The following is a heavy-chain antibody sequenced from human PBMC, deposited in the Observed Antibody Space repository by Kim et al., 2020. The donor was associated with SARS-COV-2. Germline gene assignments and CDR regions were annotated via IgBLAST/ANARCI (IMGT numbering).Heavy chain of an antibody. CDR2: IYYSGST. CDR3: ARHRGWLQLGYFDY. CDR1: GGSISSSSYY. J-gene: IGHJ4*02. V-gene: IGHV4-39*01. D-gene: IGHD5-12*01. Sequence: SETLSLTCTVSGGSISSSSYYWGWIRQPPGKGLEWIGSIYYSGSTYYNPSLKSRVTISVDTSKNQFSLKLSSVTAADTAVYYCARHRGWLQLGYFDYWGQGTLVTVSS.